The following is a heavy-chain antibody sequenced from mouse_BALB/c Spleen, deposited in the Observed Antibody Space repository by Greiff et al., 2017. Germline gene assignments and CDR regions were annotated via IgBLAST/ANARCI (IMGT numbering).Heavy chain of an antibody. CDR3: ARDDSYAMDY. CDR2: IWAGGST. CDR1: GFSLTSYG. V-gene: IGHV2-9*02. Sequence: VMLVESGPGLVAPSQSLSITCTVSGFSLTSYGVHWVRQPPGKGLEWLGVIWAGGSTNYNSALMSRLSISKDNSKSQVFLKMNSLQTDDTAMYYCARDDSYAMDYWGQGTSVTVSS. J-gene: IGHJ4*01.